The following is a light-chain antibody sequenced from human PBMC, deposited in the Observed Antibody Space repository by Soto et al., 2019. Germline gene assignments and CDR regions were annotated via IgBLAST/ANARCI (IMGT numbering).Light chain of an antibody. Sequence: DIQMTQSPSTLSASVGDRVTITCQASQGISRSLAWYQQKPGKAPKLLIYDASSLESGVPSRFSGSGSGTEFTLTISSLQPDDFATYYCQQYNSYWTFGQGTKVDIK. V-gene: IGKV1-5*01. CDR1: QGISRS. CDR3: QQYNSYWT. J-gene: IGKJ1*01. CDR2: DAS.